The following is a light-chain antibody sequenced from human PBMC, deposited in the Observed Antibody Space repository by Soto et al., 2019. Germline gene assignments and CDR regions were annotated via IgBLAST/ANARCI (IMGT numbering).Light chain of an antibody. J-gene: IGLJ2*01. CDR1: SSNLGAGSD. Sequence: QSALPQPPSVSGAPGQRVTISCTGSSSNLGAGSDVHWYQQLPGTAPKLLIYGNSNRPSGVPDRCSGSKSGTSASLAITGLQAEDEADYYCQAYDSSRSGYVVFGGGTKRTVL. CDR3: QAYDSSRSGYVV. V-gene: IGLV1-40*01. CDR2: GNS.